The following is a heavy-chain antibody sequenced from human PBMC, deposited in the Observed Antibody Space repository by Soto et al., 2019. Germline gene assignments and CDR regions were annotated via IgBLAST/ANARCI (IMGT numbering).Heavy chain of an antibody. D-gene: IGHD1-26*01. V-gene: IGHV7-4-1*01. Sequence: QVQLVQSGSESMQPGASVKVSCKGSGYNFNSHAIHWLRQAPGQGLAWMGWINTNTGNPTYEQGFTGRFVFSVGTSVSTVYLLIFSLKADDSAVYYCARDRASGSFDYWGQGTLVSVSS. J-gene: IGHJ4*02. CDR3: ARDRASGSFDY. CDR1: GYNFNSHA. CDR2: INTNTGNP.